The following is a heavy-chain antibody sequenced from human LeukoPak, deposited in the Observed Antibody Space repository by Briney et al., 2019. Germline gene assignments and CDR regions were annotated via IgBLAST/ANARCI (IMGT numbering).Heavy chain of an antibody. D-gene: IGHD1-14*01. J-gene: IGHJ4*01. V-gene: IGHV3-64D*06. CDR2: IGSDGDST. CDR3: VSPVFINY. CDR1: GFTFSSLG. Sequence: GGSLRLSCSASGFTFSSLGMHWVRQAPGKGLEHVSTIGSDGDSTYYADSVKDRFTISRDNSKNALYLQMTSLRPKDSAVYYCVSPVFINYWGQGTLVTVSS.